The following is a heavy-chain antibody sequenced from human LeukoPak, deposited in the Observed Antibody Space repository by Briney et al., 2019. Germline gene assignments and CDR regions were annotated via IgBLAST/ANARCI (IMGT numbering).Heavy chain of an antibody. CDR2: ISYDGSNK. J-gene: IGHJ6*03. CDR3: AKQVDPMDPYYYYMDV. D-gene: IGHD5-12*01. V-gene: IGHV3-30*18. CDR1: GFTFSSYG. Sequence: PGGSLRLSCAASGFTFSSYGMHWVRQAPGKGLEWVAVISYDGSNKYYADSVKGRFTISRDNSKNTLYLQMNSLRAEDTAVYYCAKQVDPMDPYYYYMDVWGKGTTVTVSS.